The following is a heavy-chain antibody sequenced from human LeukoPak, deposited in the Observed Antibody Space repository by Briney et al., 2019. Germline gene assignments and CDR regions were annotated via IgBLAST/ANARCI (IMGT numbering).Heavy chain of an antibody. CDR3: AKDGEVWFGEFAWFDP. CDR1: GGSISSYY. D-gene: IGHD3-10*01. J-gene: IGHJ5*02. Sequence: PSETLSLTCTVSGGSISSYYWSWIRQPPGKGLEWIGYIYYSGSTNYNPSLKSRVTISVDTSKNQFSLKLSSVTAADTAVYYCAKDGEVWFGEFAWFDPWGQGTLVTVSS. CDR2: IYYSGST. V-gene: IGHV4-59*01.